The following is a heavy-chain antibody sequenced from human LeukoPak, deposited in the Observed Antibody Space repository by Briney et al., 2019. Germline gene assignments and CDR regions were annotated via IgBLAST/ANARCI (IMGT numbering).Heavy chain of an antibody. CDR2: INQSGST. CDR3: ARGRGRSVYYYYYLDV. V-gene: IGHV4-34*01. D-gene: IGHD3-3*01. Sequence: PSETLSLTCAVYGGSFSGYYWCWIRQPPGKGLEWIGEINQSGSTNYNPSLKSHVTISVDTSKNQFSLKLSSVTAADTAVYYCARGRGRSVYYYYYLDVWGKGTTVTVSS. CDR1: GGSFSGYY. J-gene: IGHJ6*03.